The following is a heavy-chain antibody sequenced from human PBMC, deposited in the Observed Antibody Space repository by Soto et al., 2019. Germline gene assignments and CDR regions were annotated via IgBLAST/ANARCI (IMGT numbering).Heavy chain of an antibody. J-gene: IGHJ4*02. D-gene: IGHD1-1*01. CDR1: GYTFTSYG. CDR2: ISAHNGNT. CDR3: ARGRYGDY. V-gene: IGHV1-18*01. Sequence: QVHLVQSGAEVKKPGASVKVSCKASGYTFTSYGITWVRQAPGQGLEWMGWISAHNGNTDYAQKLQGRVIVTRVTSTSTAVMELRSLRSDDTAVYYCARGRYGDYWGQGALVTVSS.